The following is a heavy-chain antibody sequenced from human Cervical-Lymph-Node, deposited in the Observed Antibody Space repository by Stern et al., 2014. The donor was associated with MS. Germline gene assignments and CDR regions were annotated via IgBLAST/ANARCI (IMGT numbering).Heavy chain of an antibody. CDR3: ARDSRDYLNYYGLDV. Sequence: VQLLESGGGVVQPGRSLRLACAPSGFTFSYYGMAWVRQAPGKGLEWVVLLWYEENKTYYTDSVKGRFTISRDTSKNTLYLQMDNLRAEDTAVYYCARDSRDYLNYYGLDVWGQGTTVTVS. CDR2: LWYEENKT. J-gene: IGHJ6*02. V-gene: IGHV3-33*01. D-gene: IGHD4-17*01. CDR1: GFTFSYYG.